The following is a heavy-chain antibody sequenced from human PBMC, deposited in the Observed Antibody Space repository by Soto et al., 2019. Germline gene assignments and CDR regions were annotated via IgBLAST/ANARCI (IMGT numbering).Heavy chain of an antibody. D-gene: IGHD3-10*01. CDR3: AIGLDHGSGSNSRYSMAV. Sequence: QVQLVQSGAEVKKPGSSVKVSCKTSGVSFHNNGIGWVRQAPGPGLEWMGGDSPPFRTSNYARKFQGRISITSDESTCTEKMGLSSQKSAVNYQYRFAIGLDHGSGSNSRYSMAVGSQGTTVTASS. V-gene: IGHV1-69*01. CDR1: GVSFHNNG. J-gene: IGHJ6*02. CDR2: DSPPFRTS.